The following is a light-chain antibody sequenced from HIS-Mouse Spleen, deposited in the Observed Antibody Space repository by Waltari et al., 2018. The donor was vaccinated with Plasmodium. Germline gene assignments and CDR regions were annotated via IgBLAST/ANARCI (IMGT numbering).Light chain of an antibody. CDR2: DAS. V-gene: IGKV1-33*01. Sequence: DIQMTQSPSSLSASVGDRVTITCQASQDISNYLNWSQQKPGKAPKLLIYDASNLETGVPSRCSGSGSGTDFTFTISSLQPEDIATYYCQQYDNLPPLFTFGPGTKVDIK. J-gene: IGKJ3*01. CDR1: QDISNY. CDR3: QQYDNLPPLFT.